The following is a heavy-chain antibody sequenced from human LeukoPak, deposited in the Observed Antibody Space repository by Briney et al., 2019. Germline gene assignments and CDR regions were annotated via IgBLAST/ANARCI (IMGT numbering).Heavy chain of an antibody. Sequence: PGGSLRLSCAASVFTFNSYAMSWVRQAPGKGLEWVSTITESGGSTFYADPVKGRFTISRDDPKSTLYLQLNTLRADDTAVYYCVKVYYHDSRGWGPFESWGQGTLVTVSS. CDR2: ITESGGST. CDR3: VKVYYHDSRGWGPFES. J-gene: IGHJ4*02. V-gene: IGHV3-23*01. CDR1: VFTFNSYA. D-gene: IGHD3-22*01.